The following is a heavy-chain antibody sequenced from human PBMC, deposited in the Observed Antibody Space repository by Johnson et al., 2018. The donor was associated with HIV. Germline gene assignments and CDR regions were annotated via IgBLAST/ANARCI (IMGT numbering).Heavy chain of an antibody. V-gene: IGHV3-30*18. CDR1: GFTFSSYG. CDR2: ISYDGSNK. J-gene: IGHJ3*02. D-gene: IGHD3/OR15-3a*01. Sequence: QVQLVESGGGVVQPWRSLRLSCAASGFTFSSYGMHWVRQAPGKGLEWVAVISYDGSNKYYADSVKGRFTISRDNSKNTLYLQMNGLRAEDTAVYYCAKGFFELDDAFDIWGQGTMVTVSS. CDR3: AKGFFELDDAFDI.